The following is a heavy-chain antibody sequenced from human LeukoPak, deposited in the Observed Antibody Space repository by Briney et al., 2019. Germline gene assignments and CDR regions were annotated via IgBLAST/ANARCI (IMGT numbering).Heavy chain of an antibody. CDR2: IYYSGST. CDR3: ARGIGGLPQGLLYWYFDL. CDR1: GGSISSGGYY. V-gene: IGHV4-61*08. J-gene: IGHJ2*01. D-gene: IGHD2-15*01. Sequence: PSETLSLTCTVSGGSISSGGYYWSWIRQHPGKGLEWIGYIYYSGSTNYNPSLKSRVTISVDTSKKQLSLKLNSVTAADTAVYYCARGIGGLPQGLLYWYFDLWGRGTLVTVSS.